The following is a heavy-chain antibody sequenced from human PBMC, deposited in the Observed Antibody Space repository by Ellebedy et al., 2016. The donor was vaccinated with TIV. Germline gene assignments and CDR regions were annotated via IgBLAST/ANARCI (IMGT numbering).Heavy chain of an antibody. D-gene: IGHD3-9*01. CDR2: INAGIGNT. CDR1: GYTFTTYA. CDR3: ARRFDIVTGSYPRGYYGLDI. J-gene: IGHJ6*02. V-gene: IGHV1-3*01. Sequence: AASVKVSCKASGYTFTTYAIHWVRQAPGQRPEWMGWINAGIGNTKYSEYFQGRVTITTDTSASTAYMELSNLRSEDTAVYYCARRFDIVTGSYPRGYYGLDIWGQGTTVTVSS.